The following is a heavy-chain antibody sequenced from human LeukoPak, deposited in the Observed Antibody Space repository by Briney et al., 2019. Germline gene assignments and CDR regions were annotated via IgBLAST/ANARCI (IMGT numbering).Heavy chain of an antibody. CDR2: IKSKTDGGTT. CDR3: TTNSYYYGSGSNFDY. J-gene: IGHJ4*02. D-gene: IGHD3-10*01. V-gene: IGHV3-15*07. CDR1: GFTFSNAW. Sequence: GGSLRLSCAASGFTFSNAWMNWVRQAPGKGLEWVGRIKSKTDGGTTDYAAPVKGRFTISRDDSKNTLYLQMNSLKTEDTAVYYCTTNSYYYGSGSNFDYWGQGTLVTVSS.